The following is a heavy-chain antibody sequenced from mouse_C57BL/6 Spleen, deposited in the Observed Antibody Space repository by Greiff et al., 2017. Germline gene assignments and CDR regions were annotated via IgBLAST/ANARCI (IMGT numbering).Heavy chain of an antibody. Sequence: ESGPGLVKPSQSLSLTCSVTGYSITSGYYWNWIRQFPGNKLEWMGYISYDGSNNYNPSLKNRISITRDTSKNQFFLKLNSVTTEDTATYYCARGCSSYHVGYFDVWGTGTTVTVSS. J-gene: IGHJ1*03. D-gene: IGHD1-1*01. CDR3: ARGCSSYHVGYFDV. CDR2: ISYDGSN. CDR1: GYSITSGYY. V-gene: IGHV3-6*01.